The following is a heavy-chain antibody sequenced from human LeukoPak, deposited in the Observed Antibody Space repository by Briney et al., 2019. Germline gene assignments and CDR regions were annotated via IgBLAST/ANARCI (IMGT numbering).Heavy chain of an antibody. D-gene: IGHD3/OR15-3a*01. CDR3: VRDRTRWGEFDY. CDR2: IYHSGST. Sequence: TSETLSLTCTVSGYSISSGYYWGWIRQPPGKGLDWIGSIYHSGSTFYNPSLKSGVTISLDMSKNQFSLKLSSVTAADTAVYYCVRDRTRWGEFDYWGQGTPVTVSS. V-gene: IGHV4-38-2*02. CDR1: GYSISSGYY. J-gene: IGHJ4*02.